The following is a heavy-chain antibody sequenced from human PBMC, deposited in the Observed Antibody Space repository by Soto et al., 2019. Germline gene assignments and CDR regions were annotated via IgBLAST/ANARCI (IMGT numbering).Heavy chain of an antibody. CDR2: IYYSGST. CDR3: ARSIEGIVATTHYYYYGMDV. V-gene: IGHV4-39*01. CDR1: GGSISSSSYY. Sequence: PSETLSLTCTVSGGSISSSSYYWGWIRQPPGKGLEWIGSIYYSGSTYYNPSLKSRVTISVDTSKNQFSLKLSSVTAADTAVYYCARSIEGIVATTHYYYYGMDVWGQGTTVTVSS. J-gene: IGHJ6*02. D-gene: IGHD5-12*01.